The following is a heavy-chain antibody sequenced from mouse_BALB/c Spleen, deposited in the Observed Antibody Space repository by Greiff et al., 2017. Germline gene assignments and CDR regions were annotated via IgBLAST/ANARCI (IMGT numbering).Heavy chain of an antibody. V-gene: IGHV5-6-5*01. D-gene: IGHD4-1*01. CDR3: ARGWGTGTFDY. Sequence: EVHLVESGGGLVKPGGSLKLSCAASGFTFSSYAMSWVRQTPEKRLEWVASISSGGSTYYPDSVKGRFTISRDNARNILYLQMSSLRSEDTAMYYCARGWGTGTFDYWGQGTTLTVSS. CDR1: GFTFSSYA. CDR2: ISSGGST. J-gene: IGHJ2*01.